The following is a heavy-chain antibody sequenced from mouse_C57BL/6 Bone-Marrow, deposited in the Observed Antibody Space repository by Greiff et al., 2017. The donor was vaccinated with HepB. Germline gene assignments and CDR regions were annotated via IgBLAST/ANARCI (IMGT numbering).Heavy chain of an antibody. Sequence: EVMLVESGGGLVQPGGSLKLSCAASGFTFSDYGMAWVRQAPRKGPEWVAFISNLAYSIYYAYTVTGRFTISRENAKNTLYLEMSSLRSEDTAMYYCARRGTGYFDYWGQGTTLTVSS. V-gene: IGHV5-15*04. CDR1: GFTFSDYG. CDR3: ARRGTGYFDY. J-gene: IGHJ2*01. CDR2: ISNLAYSI. D-gene: IGHD4-1*01.